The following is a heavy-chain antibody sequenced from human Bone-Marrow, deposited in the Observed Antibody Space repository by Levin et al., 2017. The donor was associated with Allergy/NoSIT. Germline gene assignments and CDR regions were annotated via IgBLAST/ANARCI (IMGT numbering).Heavy chain of an antibody. V-gene: IGHV1-24*01. D-gene: IGHD1/OR15-1a*01. Sequence: PEASVKVSCKVSGYTLIELSMHWVRQAPGKGLEWMGGFDPENGETVYAQKFQGRVTMTEDSSTDTAYMDLSSLRSEDTAVYYCATHKWNKRLDVWGQGTMVTVSS. CDR2: FDPENGET. CDR1: GYTLIELS. CDR3: ATHKWNKRLDV. J-gene: IGHJ3*01.